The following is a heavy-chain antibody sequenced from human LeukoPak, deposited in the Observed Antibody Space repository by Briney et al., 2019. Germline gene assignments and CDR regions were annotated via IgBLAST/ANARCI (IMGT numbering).Heavy chain of an antibody. Sequence: SETLSLTCSVSGGSISSYSWSWIRQPPGKGLEWIGYIYYSGSTNYNPPLKKRVTQSVDTSKNQFSLMLSSVPAVDTAVYYCARLRPDYDILTGFPMDVWGPGTTVTVSS. J-gene: IGHJ6*02. V-gene: IGHV4-59*01. D-gene: IGHD3-9*01. CDR2: IYYSGST. CDR3: ARLRPDYDILTGFPMDV. CDR1: GGSISSYS.